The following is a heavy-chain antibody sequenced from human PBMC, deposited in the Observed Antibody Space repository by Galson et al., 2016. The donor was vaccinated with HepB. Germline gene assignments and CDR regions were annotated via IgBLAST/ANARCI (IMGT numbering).Heavy chain of an antibody. CDR3: ARGADMILLAMDV. D-gene: IGHD3-16*01. V-gene: IGHV6-1*01. CDR1: WDSVSSSSAA. J-gene: IGHJ6*02. CDR2: TFFRSKWYN. Sequence: CAISWDSVSSSSAAWNWIRQSPSRGLEWLGRTFFRSKWYNDYAVSVQSRRSIDPDTSKNQFSLQLNSLTPEDTALSYCARGADMILLAMDVWGQGTTVTVAS.